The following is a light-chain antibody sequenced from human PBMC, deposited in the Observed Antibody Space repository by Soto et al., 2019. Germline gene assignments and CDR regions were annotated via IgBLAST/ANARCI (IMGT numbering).Light chain of an antibody. V-gene: IGLV2-11*01. CDR2: DVS. CDR1: SSDVGGYNY. Sequence: QSALTQPRSVSGSPGQSVTISCTGTSSDVGGYNYVSWYQQHPGKAPKLMIYDVSKRPSGVPDRFSGSKSGNTASLTISGLQAEDEADIYCCSYAGSYYVFGTGTQLTVL. CDR3: CSYAGSYYV. J-gene: IGLJ1*01.